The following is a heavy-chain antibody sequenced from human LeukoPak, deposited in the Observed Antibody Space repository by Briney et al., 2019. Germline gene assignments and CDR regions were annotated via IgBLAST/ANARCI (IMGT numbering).Heavy chain of an antibody. J-gene: IGHJ3*02. Sequence: VASVKVSCKASGYTLTSYDINWVRQATGQGLEWMGRINTNSGNTDYAQKFQGRVTITRNSSIGTVYMELSSLKSEDTAVYYCARGLLQFWNGYADDVFDIWGQGTMVTVS. CDR1: GYTLTSYD. V-gene: IGHV1-8*01. D-gene: IGHD3-3*01. CDR3: ARGLLQFWNGYADDVFDI. CDR2: INTNSGNT.